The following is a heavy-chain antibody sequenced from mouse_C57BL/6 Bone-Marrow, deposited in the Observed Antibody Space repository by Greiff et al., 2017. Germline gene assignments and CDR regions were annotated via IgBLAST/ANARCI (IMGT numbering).Heavy chain of an antibody. CDR2: IDPETGGT. CDR1: GYTFTDYE. D-gene: IGHD1-1*01. J-gene: IGHJ1*03. V-gene: IGHV1-15*01. CDR3: TRTPITTVLAYRYFDV. Sequence: VQLQQSGAELVRPGASVTLSCKASGYTFTDYEMHWVKQTPVHGLEWIGAIDPETGGTAYNQKFKGKATLTADKSSSTAYMQLRSLTSEDTAVYYCTRTPITTVLAYRYFDVWGTGTTVTVAS.